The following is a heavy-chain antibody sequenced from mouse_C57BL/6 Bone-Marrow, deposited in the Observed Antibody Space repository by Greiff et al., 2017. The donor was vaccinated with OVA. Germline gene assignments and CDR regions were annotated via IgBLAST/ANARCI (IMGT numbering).Heavy chain of an antibody. J-gene: IGHJ1*03. Sequence: EVKLVESGGDLVKPGGSLKLSCAASGFTFSSYGMSWVRQTPDKRLEWVATISSGGSYTYYPDSVKGRFTISRDNAKNTLYLQMSSLKSEDTALYYCARQKLPYWYFDVWGTGTTVTVSS. D-gene: IGHD2-1*01. CDR3: ARQKLPYWYFDV. CDR2: ISSGGSYT. V-gene: IGHV5-6*01. CDR1: GFTFSSYG.